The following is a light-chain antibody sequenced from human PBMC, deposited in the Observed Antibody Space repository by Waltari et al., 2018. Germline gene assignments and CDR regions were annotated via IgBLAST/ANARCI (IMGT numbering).Light chain of an antibody. CDR3: QKLDNYPPPT. CDR1: QGISRH. J-gene: IGKJ5*01. CDR2: DVS. Sequence: DFQLTQSPSFLSASVGDRVTITCRASQGISRHLAWYQQKPGDAPKLLIYDVSTLQSGVPSRFSGSGFGTEFTLTISSLQPEDSATYYCQKLDNYPPPTFGQGTRLEI. V-gene: IGKV1-9*01.